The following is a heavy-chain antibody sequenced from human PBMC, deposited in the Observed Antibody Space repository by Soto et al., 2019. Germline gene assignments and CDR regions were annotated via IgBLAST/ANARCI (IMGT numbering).Heavy chain of an antibody. J-gene: IGHJ6*02. CDR2: IYPGDSDT. D-gene: IGHD6-13*01. CDR3: ARQDPAAGDYYYYGMDV. CDR1: GYSFTIYW. V-gene: IGHV5-51*01. Sequence: GESLKISCKGSGYSFTIYWIGWVRQMPGKGLGWMGIIYPGDSDTRYSPSFQGQVTISADKSISTAYLQWSSLKASDTAMYYCARQDPAAGDYYYYGMDVWGQGTTVTVSS.